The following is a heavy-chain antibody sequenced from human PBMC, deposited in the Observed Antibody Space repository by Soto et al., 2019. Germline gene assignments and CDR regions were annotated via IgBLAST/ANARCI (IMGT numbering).Heavy chain of an antibody. J-gene: IGHJ5*02. CDR2: ISSNSAYI. CDR3: TRDASRDSSARGWFDP. V-gene: IGHV3-21*01. Sequence: GGSLRLSCASSGFTFLSFTMNWVRQAPGKGLEWVSTISSNSAYIYYTDALRGRFTISRDNAKNSLHLQMNSLRAEDTAVYYCTRDASRDSSARGWFDPWGPGTLVTVSS. CDR1: GFTFLSFT. D-gene: IGHD6-13*01.